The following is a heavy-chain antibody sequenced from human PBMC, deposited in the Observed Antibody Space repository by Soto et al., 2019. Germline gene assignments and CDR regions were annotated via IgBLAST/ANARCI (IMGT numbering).Heavy chain of an antibody. D-gene: IGHD6-19*01. Sequence: GGSLRLSCAASGFTFTNFAMSWVRQAPGRGLEWVSGISASGRDTYHADSVKDRFTVSRDNSKNTLYLQMNSLRAEDTAIYYCAKGKASGWYYFDYWGQGARVTVSS. CDR1: GFTFTNFA. V-gene: IGHV3-23*01. J-gene: IGHJ4*02. CDR3: AKGKASGWYYFDY. CDR2: ISASGRDT.